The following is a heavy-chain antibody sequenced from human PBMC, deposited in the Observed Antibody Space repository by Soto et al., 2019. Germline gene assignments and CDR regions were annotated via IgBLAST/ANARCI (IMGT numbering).Heavy chain of an antibody. CDR3: ARYIPGVRYYGMDV. CDR1: GLTFGSYA. V-gene: IGHV3-23*01. CDR2: IGESGTPT. J-gene: IGHJ6*02. D-gene: IGHD2-2*01. Sequence: PGGSLRLFCAASGLTFGSYAMKWVRQAPGKGLEWVSLIGESGTPTYYADSVKGRFTISRDNSGNTLFLEMYSLRAEDTAVYYCARYIPGVRYYGMDVWGQGTTVTVSS.